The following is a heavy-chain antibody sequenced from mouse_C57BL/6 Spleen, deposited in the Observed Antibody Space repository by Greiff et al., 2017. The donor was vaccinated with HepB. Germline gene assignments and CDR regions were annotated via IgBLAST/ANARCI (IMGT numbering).Heavy chain of an antibody. Sequence: QVQLQQSGPELVKPGASVKISCKASGYAFSSSWMNWVKQRPGKGLEWIGRIYPGDGDTNYNGKFKGKATLTADKSSSTAYMQLSSLTSEDSAVYFCAIHYYGSSPHVWGTGTTVTVSS. CDR3: AIHYYGSSPHV. D-gene: IGHD1-1*01. J-gene: IGHJ1*03. CDR1: GYAFSSSW. V-gene: IGHV1-82*01. CDR2: IYPGDGDT.